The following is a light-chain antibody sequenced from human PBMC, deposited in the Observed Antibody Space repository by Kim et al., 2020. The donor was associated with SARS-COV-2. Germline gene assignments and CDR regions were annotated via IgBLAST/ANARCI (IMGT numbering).Light chain of an antibody. V-gene: IGLV3-21*03. Sequence: APGKTATITCGGNDMGSKSVHWYQQKPRQAPVVVVFSDTDRPSGIPERFSGSNSGNTATLTISRVEAGDEADYYCQVWDSGSDLWVFGGGTQLTVL. J-gene: IGLJ3*02. CDR1: DMGSKS. CDR3: QVWDSGSDLWV. CDR2: SDT.